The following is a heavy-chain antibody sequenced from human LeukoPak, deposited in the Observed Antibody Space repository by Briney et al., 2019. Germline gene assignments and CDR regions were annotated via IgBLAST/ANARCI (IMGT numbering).Heavy chain of an antibody. V-gene: IGHV4-38-2*02. CDR1: GDSITTSYY. D-gene: IGHD3-22*01. Sequence: SETLSLTCTVSGDSITTSYYWGWIRQPPGKGLEWLGAIYHSGNTYYNPSLKSRVTISVDTSKNQFALKLSSVTAADTAVYYCGRGGYYDSSGYYVDYWGQGTLVTVSS. J-gene: IGHJ4*02. CDR3: GRGGYYDSSGYYVDY. CDR2: IYHSGNT.